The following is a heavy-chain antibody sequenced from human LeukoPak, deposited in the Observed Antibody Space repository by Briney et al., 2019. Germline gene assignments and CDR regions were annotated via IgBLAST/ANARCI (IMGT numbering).Heavy chain of an antibody. D-gene: IGHD6-19*01. V-gene: IGHV1-69*13. CDR1: GGTFSSYA. Sequence: GGSVTVSCKASGGTFSSYAMSWVRQAPGQGLEWMGGIIPIFGTANYAQKFQGRVTITADESTSTAYMELSSLRSEDTAVYYCAKTDISSGWYGNYFDYWGQGTLVTVSS. CDR3: AKTDISSGWYGNYFDY. CDR2: IIPIFGTA. J-gene: IGHJ4*02.